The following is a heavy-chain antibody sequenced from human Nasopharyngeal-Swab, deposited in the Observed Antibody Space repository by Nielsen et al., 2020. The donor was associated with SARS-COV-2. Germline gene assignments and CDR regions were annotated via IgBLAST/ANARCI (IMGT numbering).Heavy chain of an antibody. CDR3: AREGYYDSSAYYHHDAFDI. CDR1: GGFISSYY. D-gene: IGHD3-22*01. J-gene: IGHJ3*02. CDR2: IYNSGST. V-gene: IGHV4-59*01. Sequence: SETLSLTCTVSGGFISSYYWSWIRQPPGKGLEWIAYIYNSGSTNYNPSLKSRVSISVDTSKNQFSLRLSSVTAADTAVYYCAREGYYDSSAYYHHDAFDIWGQGTMVTVSS.